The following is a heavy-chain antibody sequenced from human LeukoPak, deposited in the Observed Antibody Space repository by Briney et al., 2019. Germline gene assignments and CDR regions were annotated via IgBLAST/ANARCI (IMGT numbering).Heavy chain of an antibody. J-gene: IGHJ6*02. CDR3: ARDRKSYYYYYGMDV. CDR2: ISAYNGST. V-gene: IGHV1-18*01. Sequence: ASVKVSCKASGYTFTSYGISWVRQAPGQGLEWMGWISAYNGSTNYAQKLQGRVTMTTDTSTSTAYMELRSLRSDDTAVYYCARDRKSYYYYYGMDVWGQGTTVTVSS. CDR1: GYTFTSYG.